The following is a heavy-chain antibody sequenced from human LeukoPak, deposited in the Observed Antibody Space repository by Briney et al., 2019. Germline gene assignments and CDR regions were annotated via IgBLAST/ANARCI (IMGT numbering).Heavy chain of an antibody. D-gene: IGHD3-22*01. CDR2: IRSKANSYAT. V-gene: IGHV3-73*01. J-gene: IGHJ4*02. CDR1: GFTFSGSA. CDR3: TRHTESDYYYDSSGLY. Sequence: GRSLRLSCAASGFTFSGSAMHWVRQASGKGLEWVGRIRSKANSYATAYAASVKGRFTISRDDSKNTAYLQMNSLKTEDTAVYYCTRHTESDYYYDSSGLYWGQGTLVTVSS.